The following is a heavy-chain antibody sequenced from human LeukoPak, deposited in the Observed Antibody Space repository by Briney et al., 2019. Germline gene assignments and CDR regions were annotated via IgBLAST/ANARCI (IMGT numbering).Heavy chain of an antibody. V-gene: IGHV1-69*13. CDR2: IIPMFSTV. CDR1: GGTFSRYA. J-gene: IGHJ4*02. D-gene: IGHD3-22*01. Sequence: SVKVSCKGSGGTFSRYAISWVRQAPGKGLEWMGGIIPMFSTVNYAQKFQGRVTITADESTSTAYMELTSLRSEDTAVYYCARDATLYDSRAYYYLWWGQGTLVTVSS. CDR3: ARDATLYDSRAYYYLW.